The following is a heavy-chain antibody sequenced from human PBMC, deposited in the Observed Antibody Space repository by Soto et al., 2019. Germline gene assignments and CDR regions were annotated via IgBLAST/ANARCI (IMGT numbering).Heavy chain of an antibody. Sequence: GESLKISCKGSGYSFTSYWISWVRQMPGKGLEWMGRIDPSDSYTNYSPSFQGHVTISADKSISTAYLQWSSLKASDTAMYYCARFSSIVVVPAAIAFDYYGMDVWGQGTTVTV. D-gene: IGHD2-2*01. CDR3: ARFSSIVVVPAAIAFDYYGMDV. CDR2: IDPSDSYT. CDR1: GYSFTSYW. J-gene: IGHJ6*02. V-gene: IGHV5-10-1*01.